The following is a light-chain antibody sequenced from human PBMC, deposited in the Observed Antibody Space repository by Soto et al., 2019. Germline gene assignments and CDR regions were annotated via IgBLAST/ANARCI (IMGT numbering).Light chain of an antibody. CDR2: GVS. CDR1: QRISSY. V-gene: IGKV1-9*01. Sequence: DIQLTQSPSFLCASVGDIVTITCRASQRISSYLNWYQQKPGKAPKLLISGVSTLETGVPSRFSGSGSGSEFTLTISSLQPDDFATYYCLQIHTFPRTFGQGTKLEIK. J-gene: IGKJ2*01. CDR3: LQIHTFPRT.